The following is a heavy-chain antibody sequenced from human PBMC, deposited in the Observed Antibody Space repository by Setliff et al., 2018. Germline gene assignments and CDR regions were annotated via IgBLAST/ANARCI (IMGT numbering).Heavy chain of an antibody. CDR2: IIPVLDIT. CDR1: GGPLNSYS. D-gene: IGHD3-22*01. J-gene: IGHJ4*02. Sequence: SVKVSCKASGGPLNSYSFSWVRQAPGQGLEWMGRIIPVLDITRYSQKFQGRVTITADKSTGIIYMELTNLRSDDTAVYYCARHPPPNYFDIGALDSWGQGTLVTVSS. CDR3: ARHPPPNYFDIGALDS. V-gene: IGHV1-69*02.